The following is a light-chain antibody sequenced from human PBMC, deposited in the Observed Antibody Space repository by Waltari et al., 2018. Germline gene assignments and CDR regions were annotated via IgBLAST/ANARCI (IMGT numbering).Light chain of an antibody. CDR2: EVT. J-gene: IGLJ3*02. CDR1: SSDIGTYNL. CDR3: ASYAGGSTFV. Sequence: QSALTQPASVSGSPGQSITISCTGTSSDIGTYNLVSWYQQHPGKAPKLMIYEVTKRPSGVSYRFFGAKSGNPASLTISGPQAEDEADYYCASYAGGSTFVFGGGTKVTGL. V-gene: IGLV2-23*02.